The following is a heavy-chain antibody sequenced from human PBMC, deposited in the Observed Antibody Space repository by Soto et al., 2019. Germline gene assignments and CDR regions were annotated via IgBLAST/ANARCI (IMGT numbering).Heavy chain of an antibody. CDR1: GFTFNTYA. D-gene: IGHD3-10*01. Sequence: EVQLLESGGGLVQPGGSLRLSCAASGFTFNTYAMTWVRQAPGKGLEWLSALSGSGGTTYYADSVKGRFTISRDNSRNTLYLQMNSLRVEDTAVYYCAKGSGWFGELFSGMDVWGQWTTVTVSS. CDR2: LSGSGGTT. V-gene: IGHV3-23*01. J-gene: IGHJ6*02. CDR3: AKGSGWFGELFSGMDV.